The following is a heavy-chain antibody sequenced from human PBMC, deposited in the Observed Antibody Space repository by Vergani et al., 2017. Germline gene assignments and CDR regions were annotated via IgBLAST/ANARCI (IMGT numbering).Heavy chain of an antibody. CDR1: GYTFSSYD. J-gene: IGHJ4*02. D-gene: IGHD3-16*01. CDR3: ASAKTLSGGKYYFDY. CDR2: MNLNSGNT. V-gene: IGHV1-8*01. Sequence: QVQLVQSGAEVKKPGASVKVSCQASGYTFSSYDINWVRQATGQGLEWMGWMNLNSGNTGYAQKFQGRITMTRNTSIGTAYMELSSLRSEDTAVYYCASAKTLSGGKYYFDYWVQGTLVTVSS.